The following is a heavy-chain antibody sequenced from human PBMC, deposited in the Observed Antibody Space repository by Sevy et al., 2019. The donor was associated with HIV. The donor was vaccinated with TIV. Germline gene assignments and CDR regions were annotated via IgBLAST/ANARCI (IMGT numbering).Heavy chain of an antibody. CDR2: IKSKADGGTT. V-gene: IGHV3-15*01. J-gene: IGHJ6*02. CDR1: GFTFSYAW. Sequence: GGSLRISCAASGFTFSYAWMSWVRQAPGKGLEWVGRIKSKADGGTTDYAAPVKGRFTISRDDSKNTLYLQMTSLKTEETAVYYCSTDPIIVLLVTDGIDVWGQGTTVTVSS. D-gene: IGHD2-8*02. CDR3: STDPIIVLLVTDGIDV.